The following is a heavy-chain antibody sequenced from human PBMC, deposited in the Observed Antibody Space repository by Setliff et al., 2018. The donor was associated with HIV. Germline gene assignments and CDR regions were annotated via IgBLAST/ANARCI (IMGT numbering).Heavy chain of an antibody. CDR2: MNPNSGNT. Sequence: ASVKVSCKASGYTFTSYDINWVRQATGQGLEWMGWMNPNSGNTGYAQKFQGRVTMTRNTSISTTYMELSSLTSEDTAVYYCTRGGFFGVADRRALANWGQGTLVTVSS. J-gene: IGHJ4*02. V-gene: IGHV1-8*02. CDR1: GYTFTSYD. CDR3: TRGGFFGVADRRALAN. D-gene: IGHD3-3*01.